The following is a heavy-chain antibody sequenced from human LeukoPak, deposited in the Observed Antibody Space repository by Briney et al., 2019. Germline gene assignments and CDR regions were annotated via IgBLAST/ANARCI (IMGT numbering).Heavy chain of an antibody. Sequence: PSETLSLTCTVSGGSISSGGYYWSWIRQHPGKGLEWIGYIYYSGSTYYNPSLQSRVTISVDTSKNQFSLKLSSVTAADTAVYYCARGPYYDILTGYQRYFDYWGRGTLVTVSS. V-gene: IGHV4-31*03. D-gene: IGHD3-9*01. CDR3: ARGPYYDILTGYQRYFDY. J-gene: IGHJ4*02. CDR2: IYYSGST. CDR1: GGSISSGGYY.